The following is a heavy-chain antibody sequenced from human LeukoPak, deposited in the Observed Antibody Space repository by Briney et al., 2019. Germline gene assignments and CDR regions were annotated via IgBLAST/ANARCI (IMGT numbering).Heavy chain of an antibody. CDR3: ARGHFFDSSGYFPPDY. D-gene: IGHD3-22*01. CDR2: INPSGGNT. CDR1: GYTFTNYH. V-gene: IGHV1-46*01. Sequence: ASVKVSCKASGYTFTNYHVHWVRLAPGQGLEWMGIINPSGGNTNYAHKFQGRVSMTRDTSTSTLYMELSSLRSEDTAVYYCARGHFFDSSGYFPPDYWGQGTLVTVSS. J-gene: IGHJ4*02.